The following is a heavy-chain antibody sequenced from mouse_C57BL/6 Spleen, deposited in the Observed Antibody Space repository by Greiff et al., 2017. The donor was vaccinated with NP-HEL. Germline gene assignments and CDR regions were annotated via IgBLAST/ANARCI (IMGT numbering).Heavy chain of an antibody. D-gene: IGHD2-2*01. V-gene: IGHV1-50*01. Sequence: QVQLKQPGAELVKPGASVKLSCKASGYTFTSYWMQWVKQRPGQGLEWIGEIDPSDSYTNYNQKFKGKATLTVDTSSSTAYMQLSSLTSEDSAVYYCARFRVTGGYWGQGTTLTVSS. CDR1: GYTFTSYW. J-gene: IGHJ2*01. CDR3: ARFRVTGGY. CDR2: IDPSDSYT.